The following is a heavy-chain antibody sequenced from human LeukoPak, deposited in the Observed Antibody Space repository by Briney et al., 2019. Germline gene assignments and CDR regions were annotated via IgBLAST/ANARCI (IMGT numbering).Heavy chain of an antibody. J-gene: IGHJ3*01. V-gene: IGHV3-30*02. CDR1: GFTFSTYG. Sequence: PGGSLRLSCAASGFTFSTYGMHWVRQAPGKGLEWVSFIRNNGDNKYYADSVRGRFTISRDNSKNTLYLQMNSLRAEDRAVYYCARGREGSAFDVWGQGTMVTVSS. D-gene: IGHD2-15*01. CDR2: IRNNGDNK. CDR3: ARGREGSAFDV.